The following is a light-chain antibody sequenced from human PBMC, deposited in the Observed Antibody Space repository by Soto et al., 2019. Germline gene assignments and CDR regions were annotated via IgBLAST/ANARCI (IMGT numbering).Light chain of an antibody. V-gene: IGKV3-11*01. CDR2: DAS. CDR1: QSVSSY. CDR3: QQRSNWPVT. Sequence: EIVLTQSPATLSLSPGERATLSCRASQSVSSYLAWYQQKPGQAPRPLIYDASSRATGIPARFSGSGSGTDFTLTISSLEPEDFAVYFCQQRSNWPVTFGQGTRVEIK. J-gene: IGKJ1*01.